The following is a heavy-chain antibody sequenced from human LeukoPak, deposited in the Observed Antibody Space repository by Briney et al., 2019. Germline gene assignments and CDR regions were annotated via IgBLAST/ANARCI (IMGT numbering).Heavy chain of an antibody. CDR1: GFTFSNYN. CDR2: ISRGADTI. D-gene: IGHD2-15*01. J-gene: IGHJ4*02. V-gene: IGHV3-48*01. CDR3: ARDIEVTTASDY. Sequence: GRSLRLSCAASGFTFSNYNMNWVRQAPGKGLEWVSYISRGADTIYYADSVKGRFTISRDNAKNSLYLQMNSLRAEDTAVYYCARDIEVTTASDYWGQGTLVTVSS.